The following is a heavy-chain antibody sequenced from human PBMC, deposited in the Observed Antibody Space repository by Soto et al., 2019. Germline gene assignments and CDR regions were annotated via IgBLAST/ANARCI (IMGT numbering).Heavy chain of an antibody. CDR2: ISGSGGST. D-gene: IGHD6-6*01. CDR1: GFTFSSYA. V-gene: IGHV3-23*01. J-gene: IGHJ6*02. Sequence: PGGSLRLSCAASGFTFSSYAMSWVRQAPGKGLEWVSAISGSGGSTYYADSVKGRFTISRDNSKNTLYLQMNSLRAEDTAVYYCARHRRAARGGVCMDAWGQGTMVTVSS. CDR3: ARHRRAARGGVCMDA.